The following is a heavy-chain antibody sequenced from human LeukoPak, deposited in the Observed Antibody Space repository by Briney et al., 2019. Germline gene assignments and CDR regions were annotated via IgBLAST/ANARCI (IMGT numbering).Heavy chain of an antibody. CDR3: ARGAYCSGGRCPGAFDI. D-gene: IGHD2-15*01. CDR1: GFXFSNYA. V-gene: IGHV3-33*01. CDR2: IWYDGSNK. J-gene: IGHJ3*02. Sequence: GGSLRLSCAASGFXFSNYAMYWVRQAPGKGLEWVTIIWYDGSNKNYADSVKGRFTISRDNSKNTLYQQMNSLRAEDTAVYYCARGAYCSGGRCPGAFDIWGQGTMVTVSS.